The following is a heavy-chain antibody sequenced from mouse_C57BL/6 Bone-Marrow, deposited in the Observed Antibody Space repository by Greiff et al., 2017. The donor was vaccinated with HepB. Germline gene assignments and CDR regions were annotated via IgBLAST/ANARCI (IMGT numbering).Heavy chain of an antibody. CDR3: ARLTTVRDYFDY. V-gene: IGHV5-6*01. CDR2: ISSGGSYT. D-gene: IGHD1-1*01. Sequence: EVQGVESGGDLVKPGGSLKLSCAASGFTFSSYGMSWVRQTPDKRLEWVATISSGGSYTYYPDSVKGRFTISRDNAKNTLYLQMSSLKSEDTAMYYCARLTTVRDYFDYWGQGTTLTVPS. J-gene: IGHJ2*01. CDR1: GFTFSSYG.